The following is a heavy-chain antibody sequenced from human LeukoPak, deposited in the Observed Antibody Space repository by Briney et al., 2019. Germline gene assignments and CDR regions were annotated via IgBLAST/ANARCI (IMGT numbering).Heavy chain of an antibody. CDR2: ISSSGSTI. CDR3: AELGITMIGGV. CDR1: GFTFSSYE. J-gene: IGHJ6*04. D-gene: IGHD3-10*02. V-gene: IGHV3-48*03. Sequence: GGSLRLSCAASGFTFSSYEMNWVRQAPGKGLGWVSYISSSGSTIYYADSVKGRFTISRDNAKNSLYLQMNSLRAEDTAVYYCAELGITMIGGVWGKGTTVTVSS.